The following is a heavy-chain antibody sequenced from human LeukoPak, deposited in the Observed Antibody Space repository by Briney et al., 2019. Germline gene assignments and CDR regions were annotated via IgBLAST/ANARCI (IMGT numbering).Heavy chain of an antibody. V-gene: IGHV4-34*01. CDR3: ARGPRGYSYGFRGNWFDP. J-gene: IGHJ5*02. D-gene: IGHD5-18*01. CDR2: INHSGST. Sequence: SETLSLTCAVYGGSFSGYYWSRIRQPPGKGLEWIGEINHSGSTNYNPSLKSRVTISVDTSKNQFSLKLSPVTAADTAVYYWARGPRGYSYGFRGNWFDPWGQGTLVTVFS. CDR1: GGSFSGYY.